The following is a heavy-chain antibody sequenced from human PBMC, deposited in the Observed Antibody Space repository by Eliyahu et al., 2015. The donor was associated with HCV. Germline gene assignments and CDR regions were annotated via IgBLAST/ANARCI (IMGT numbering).Heavy chain of an antibody. Sequence: QVQLQESGPGLVKPSETLSLICTVSGGSIXSYYWSWIRQPPGKGLEWIGYIYYSGSTNYNPSLKSRVTISVDTSKNQFSLKLRSVSAADTAVYYCARMTGYYSSYGMDVWGQGTTVTVSS. J-gene: IGHJ6*02. V-gene: IGHV4-59*01. CDR3: ARMTGYYSSYGMDV. D-gene: IGHD3-9*01. CDR1: GGSIXSYY. CDR2: IYYSGST.